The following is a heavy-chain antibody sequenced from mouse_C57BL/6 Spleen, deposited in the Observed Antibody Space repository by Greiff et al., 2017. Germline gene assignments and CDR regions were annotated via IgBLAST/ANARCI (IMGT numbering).Heavy chain of an antibody. V-gene: IGHV1-80*01. CDR2: IYPGDGDT. D-gene: IGHD1-1*01. CDR3: ARSSSYDYAMDY. J-gene: IGHJ4*01. CDR1: GYAFSSYW. Sequence: QVQLQQPGAELVKPGASVKISCKASGYAFSSYWMNWVKQRPGKGLEWIGPIYPGDGDTNDNGKFKVNATLTADKSSSTAYMQLSSLTSEDSAVYICARSSSYDYAMDYWGQGTSVTVSS.